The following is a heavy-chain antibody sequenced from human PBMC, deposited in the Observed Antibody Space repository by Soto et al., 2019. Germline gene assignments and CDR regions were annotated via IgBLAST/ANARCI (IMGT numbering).Heavy chain of an antibody. V-gene: IGHV1-69*01. J-gene: IGHJ5*02. CDR3: ARDLGEDTTWGNWFDP. D-gene: IGHD3-16*01. CDR1: GGTFSSYA. Sequence: QVQLVQSGAEVKKPGSSVKVSCKASGGTFSSYAISWVRQAPGQGLEWMGGIIPIFGTANYAQKFQGRVTIIADESTSTAYMELSSLRSEDTAVYYCARDLGEDTTWGNWFDPWGQGTLVTVSS. CDR2: IIPIFGTA.